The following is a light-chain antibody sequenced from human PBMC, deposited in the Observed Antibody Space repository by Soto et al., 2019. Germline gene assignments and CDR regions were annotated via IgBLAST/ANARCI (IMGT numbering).Light chain of an antibody. J-gene: IGKJ1*01. CDR3: QQYGSSGT. CDR2: GAS. Sequence: IVLTQSPGTLSLSPGERATLSFRASQSVSNNYLAWYQQKPGQAPRLLIYGASNRATGIPDRFSGSGSGTDFTLTISRLEPEDFAVYYCQQYGSSGTFGQGTKVDTK. V-gene: IGKV3-20*01. CDR1: QSVSNNY.